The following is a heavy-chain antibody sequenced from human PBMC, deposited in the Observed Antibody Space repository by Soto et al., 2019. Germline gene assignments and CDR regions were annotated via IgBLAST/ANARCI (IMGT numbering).Heavy chain of an antibody. V-gene: IGHV3-30-3*01. J-gene: IGHJ6*02. CDR1: GFTFSSYA. CDR2: ISYDGSNK. Sequence: GGSLRLSCAASGFTFSSYAMHWVRQAPGKGLEWVAVISYDGSNKYYADSVKGRFTISRDNSKNTLYLQMNSLRAEDTAVYYCARAARGSYLYYYYSYGMDVWGQGTTVTVSS. CDR3: ARAARGSYLYYYYSYGMDV. D-gene: IGHD1-26*01.